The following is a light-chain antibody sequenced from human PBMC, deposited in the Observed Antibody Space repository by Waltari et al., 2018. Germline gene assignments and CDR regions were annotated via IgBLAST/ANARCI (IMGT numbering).Light chain of an antibody. Sequence: QSALTQPRSVSGSPGQSVTIPCPGTTSDFGGYNYVSWYQHLPGKDPKLMIYDFSKRPSWVPDRFSGSKSGNTASLTISGLQAEDEADYYCCSYAGSYVVFGGGTKLTVL. CDR1: TSDFGGYNY. CDR2: DFS. V-gene: IGLV2-11*01. J-gene: IGLJ2*01. CDR3: CSYAGSYVV.